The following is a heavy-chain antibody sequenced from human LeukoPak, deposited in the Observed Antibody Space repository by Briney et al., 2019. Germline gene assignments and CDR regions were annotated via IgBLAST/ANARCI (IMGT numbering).Heavy chain of an antibody. CDR2: IIPILGIA. Sequence: SVKVSCKASGGTFSSYAISWVRQAPGQGLEWMGRIIPILGIANYAQKFQGRVTITADKSTSTAYMELSSLRSEDTAVYYCARERRDYSYGYPMPTYYYYGMDVWGQGTTVTVSS. CDR3: ARERRDYSYGYPMPTYYYYGMDV. J-gene: IGHJ6*02. V-gene: IGHV1-69*04. D-gene: IGHD5-18*01. CDR1: GGTFSSYA.